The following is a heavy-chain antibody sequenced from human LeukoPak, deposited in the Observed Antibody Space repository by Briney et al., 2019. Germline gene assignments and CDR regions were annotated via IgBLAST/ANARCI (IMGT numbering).Heavy chain of an antibody. CDR3: AKGIAAAGLPLLYYYYGMDV. CDR1: GFTFDDYT. CDR2: ISWDGGST. V-gene: IGHV3-43*01. J-gene: IGHJ6*02. Sequence: GGSLRLSCAASGFTFDDYTMPWVRQAPGKGLEWVSLISWDGGSTYYADSVKGRFTISRDNSKNSLYLQMNSLRTEDTALYYCAKGIAAAGLPLLYYYYGMDVWGQGTTVTVSS. D-gene: IGHD6-13*01.